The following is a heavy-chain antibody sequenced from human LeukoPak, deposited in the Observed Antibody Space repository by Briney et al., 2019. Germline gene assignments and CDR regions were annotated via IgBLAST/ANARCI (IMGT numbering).Heavy chain of an antibody. D-gene: IGHD3-3*01. J-gene: IGHJ3*02. V-gene: IGHV4-4*07. CDR2: IHTSGNT. CDR1: GGSMSTYY. Sequence: SETLSLTCTVSGGSMSTYYWGWIRQPAGKGLEWIGRIHTSGNTNYNPSLKSRVTMSVDTSKKQFSLKLSSVTAADTAVYYCASAIFVENAFDIWGQGTMVTVSS. CDR3: ASAIFVENAFDI.